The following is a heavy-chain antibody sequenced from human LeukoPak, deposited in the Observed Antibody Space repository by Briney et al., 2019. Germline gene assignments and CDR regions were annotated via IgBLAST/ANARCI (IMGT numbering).Heavy chain of an antibody. CDR1: GFTFSSFG. D-gene: IGHD3-10*01. V-gene: IGHV3-30*18. Sequence: GRSLRLSCAASGFTFSSFGMHWVRQAPGKGLEWVALISHDGGSKYSADSVKGRFTISRDNSKNTLYLQMNSLRAEDTAVYYCAKDYYLSGSYYSYPYFDYWGLGTLVTVSS. CDR3: AKDYYLSGSYYSYPYFDY. CDR2: ISHDGGSK. J-gene: IGHJ4*02.